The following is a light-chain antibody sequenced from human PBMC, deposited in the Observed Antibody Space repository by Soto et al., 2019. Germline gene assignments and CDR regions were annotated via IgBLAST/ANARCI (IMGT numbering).Light chain of an antibody. V-gene: IGKV1-16*02. CDR1: QDINNY. CDR2: ASS. J-gene: IGKJ5*01. CDR3: QQYKSYPIS. Sequence: DIQMTQSISSLSASIVDRVTITCRASQDINNYLFWFQQKPGNAPKSLIYASSSLQSGVPSKFSGSGSGTDFSLTISSLQPEDFATYYCQQYKSYPISFGQSTRLEN.